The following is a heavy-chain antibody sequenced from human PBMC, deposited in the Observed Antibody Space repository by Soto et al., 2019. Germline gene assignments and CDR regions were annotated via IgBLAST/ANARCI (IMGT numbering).Heavy chain of an antibody. CDR2: IYYSGST. CDR3: ARTVGIKTAYFDY. CDR1: GGSISSYY. D-gene: IGHD1-26*01. V-gene: IGHV4-59*01. Sequence: SETLSLTCTVSGGSISSYYWNWIRQPPGKGLEWIGYIYYSGSTNYNPSLKSRVTISVDTSKNQFSLKLSSVTAADTAVYYCARTVGIKTAYFDYWGPGPLVTVAS. J-gene: IGHJ4*02.